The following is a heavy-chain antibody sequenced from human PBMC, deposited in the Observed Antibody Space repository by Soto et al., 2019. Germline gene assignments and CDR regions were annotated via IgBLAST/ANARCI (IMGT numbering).Heavy chain of an antibody. CDR3: ARTPIFGVVIAYYFDY. CDR1: GFTFGSYG. J-gene: IGHJ4*02. CDR2: IWDDGSNK. V-gene: IGHV3-33*01. D-gene: IGHD3-3*01. Sequence: GRSLRLSCASSGFTFGSYGMDWVRHAPVKGLEWVAVIWDDGSNKYYPDSVKGRFTISRDNSKNTLYLQMNSLRAEDTAVYYSARTPIFGVVIAYYFDYWGQGTLVTVSS.